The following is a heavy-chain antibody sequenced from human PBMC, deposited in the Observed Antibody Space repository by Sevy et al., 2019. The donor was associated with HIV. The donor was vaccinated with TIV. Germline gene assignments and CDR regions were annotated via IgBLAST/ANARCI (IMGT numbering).Heavy chain of an antibody. J-gene: IGHJ4*02. CDR3: ARESRFGGALGPFDY. D-gene: IGHD3-16*01. CDR2: ISAYNGNT. Sequence: ASVKVSCKASGYTFTSYGISWVRQAPGQGLEWMGWISAYNGNTNYSQKLQGRVTMTTDTSTSTAYMELRSLRSDDTAVYYCARESRFGGALGPFDYWGQGTLVTVSS. CDR1: GYTFTSYG. V-gene: IGHV1-18*04.